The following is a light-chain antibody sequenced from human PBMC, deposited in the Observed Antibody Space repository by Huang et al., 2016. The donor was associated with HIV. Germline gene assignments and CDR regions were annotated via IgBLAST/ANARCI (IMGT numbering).Light chain of an antibody. Sequence: DIQMTQSPSSLSASVRNRVTITCRASQAIAKSLALYQQKPGKAPKLLLYAASRLESGVPSRFSGSGSGTDYTLPISSLQPEDFATYYCQQYHSTPYTFGQGTKLEIK. J-gene: IGKJ2*01. V-gene: IGKV1-NL1*01. CDR2: AAS. CDR3: QQYHSTPYT. CDR1: QAIAKS.